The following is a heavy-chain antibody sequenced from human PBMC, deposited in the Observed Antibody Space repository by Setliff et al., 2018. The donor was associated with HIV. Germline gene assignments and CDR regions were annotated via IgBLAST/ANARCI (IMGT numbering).Heavy chain of an antibody. Sequence: PGGSLRLSCAASGFTFSSYSMNWVRQAPGKGLEWVSSVSSSSRYIYHADSVQGRFTISRDNAKNSLYLQMDSLRAEDTAVYYCARSGDGDYYYYTDVWGKGTTVTVSS. V-gene: IGHV3-21*01. CDR2: VSSSSRYI. CDR1: GFTFSSYS. CDR3: ARSGDGDYYYYTDV. D-gene: IGHD7-27*01. J-gene: IGHJ6*03.